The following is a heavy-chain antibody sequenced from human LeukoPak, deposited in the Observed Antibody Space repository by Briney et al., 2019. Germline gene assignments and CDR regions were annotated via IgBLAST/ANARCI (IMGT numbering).Heavy chain of an antibody. V-gene: IGHV3-7*01. D-gene: IGHD3-10*02. CDR1: GFTFSSYW. J-gene: IGHJ6*04. Sequence: GGSLRLSCAASGFTFSSYWMSWVRQAPGKGVEWVANIKQDGSEKYYVDSVKGGFTISRENAKNSLYLQMNSLRAEDTAVYYCAELGITMIGGVWGKGTTVTISS. CDR3: AELGITMIGGV. CDR2: IKQDGSEK.